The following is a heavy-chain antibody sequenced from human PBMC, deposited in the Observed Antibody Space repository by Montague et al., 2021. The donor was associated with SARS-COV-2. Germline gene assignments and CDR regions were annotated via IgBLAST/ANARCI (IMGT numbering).Heavy chain of an antibody. V-gene: IGHV4-39*01. CDR3: ARFPTSYYYDSKAAPATPNAFDI. CDR1: GGSISSSSYY. J-gene: IGHJ3*02. D-gene: IGHD3-22*01. CDR2: IYYSGST. Sequence: SETLSLTCTVPGGSISSSSYYWGWIRQPPGKGLEWIGSIYYSGSTYYNPSLKSRVTISVDTSKNQFSLKLSSVTAADTAVYYCARFPTSYYYDSKAAPATPNAFDIWGQGKMVTVSS.